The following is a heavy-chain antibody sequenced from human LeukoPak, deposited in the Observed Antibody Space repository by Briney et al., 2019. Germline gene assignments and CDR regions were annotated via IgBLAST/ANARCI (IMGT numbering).Heavy chain of an antibody. D-gene: IGHD3-10*01. CDR2: IYTSGST. CDR3: ARVPLTDGSGSYYKRDIYYYYGMDV. J-gene: IGHJ6*02. Sequence: SETLSLTCTVSGGSISSGSYYWSWIRQPAGKGLEWIGRIYTSGSTNYNPSLKGRVTISVDTSKNQFSLKLSSVTAADTAVYYCARVPLTDGSGSYYKRDIYYYYGMDVWGQGTTVTVSS. CDR1: GGSISSGSYY. V-gene: IGHV4-61*02.